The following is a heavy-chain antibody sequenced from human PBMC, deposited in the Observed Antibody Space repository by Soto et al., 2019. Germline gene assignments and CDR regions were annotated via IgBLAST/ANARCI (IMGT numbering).Heavy chain of an antibody. CDR2: INHSGST. V-gene: IGHV4-34*01. Sequence: SETLSLTCAVYGGSFSGYYWSWIRQPPGKGLEWIGEINHSGSTNYNPSLKSRVTISVDTSKNQFSLKLSSVTAADTAVYYCARGRGYSGYFFADYYYYSMDVWGQGTTVTVSS. CDR1: GGSFSGYY. CDR3: ARGRGYSGYFFADYYYYSMDV. D-gene: IGHD5-12*01. J-gene: IGHJ6*02.